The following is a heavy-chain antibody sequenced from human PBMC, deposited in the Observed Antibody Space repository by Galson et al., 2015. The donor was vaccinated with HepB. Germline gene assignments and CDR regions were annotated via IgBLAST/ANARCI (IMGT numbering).Heavy chain of an antibody. Sequence: SLSLSCAASGFTFSSYAMHWVRQAPGKGLEYVSAISSNGGSTYYANSVKGRFTISRDNSKNTLYLQMGSLRAEDMAVYYCARDRRSGSSWYGYFQHWGQGTLVTVSS. CDR2: ISSNGGST. J-gene: IGHJ1*01. CDR3: ARDRRSGSSWYGYFQH. CDR1: GFTFSSYA. V-gene: IGHV3-64*01. D-gene: IGHD6-13*01.